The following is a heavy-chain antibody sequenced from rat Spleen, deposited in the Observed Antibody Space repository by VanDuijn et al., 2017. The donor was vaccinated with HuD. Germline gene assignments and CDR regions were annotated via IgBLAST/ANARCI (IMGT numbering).Heavy chain of an antibody. CDR2: INKDSSAI. CDR3: TKGGHFDY. Sequence: EVQLVESGGGLVQPGRSLKLSCEASGFTFSNYDMAWVRQAPGKGLEWIGEINKDSSAINYTPSLKDKLTISRDNAQNTLYLQRSKLGSEDTAIYYCTKGGHFDYWGQGAMVTVSS. CDR1: GFTFSNYD. J-gene: IGHJ2*01. V-gene: IGHV4-2*01.